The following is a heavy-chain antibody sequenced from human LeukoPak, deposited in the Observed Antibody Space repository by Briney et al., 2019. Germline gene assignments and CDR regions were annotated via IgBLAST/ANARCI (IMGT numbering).Heavy chain of an antibody. CDR2: ISSSSGYI. CDR3: TRDLRIAMIADAFDL. J-gene: IGHJ3*01. D-gene: IGHD3-22*01. CDR1: GFTFDDYS. Sequence: GGSLRLSCAASGFTFDDYSMNWVRQAPGKGLEWVSFISSSSGYIFYADSMKGRFTISRDNPKNSLYLQMNSLRAEDTAIYYCTRDLRIAMIADAFDLWGQGTMVTVSS. V-gene: IGHV3-21*01.